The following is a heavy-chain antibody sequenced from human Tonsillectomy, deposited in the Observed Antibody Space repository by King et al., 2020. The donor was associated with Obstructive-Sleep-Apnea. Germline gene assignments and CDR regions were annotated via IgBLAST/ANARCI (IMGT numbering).Heavy chain of an antibody. D-gene: IGHD1-26*01. CDR2: ISGRGGST. V-gene: IGHV3-23*04. J-gene: IGHJ6*02. Sequence: EVQLVESGGGLVQPGGSLRLSCAASGFTFSSYAMSWVRQAPGKGLEWVSAISGRGGSTYYADSVKGRFTISRDNSKNTLSLQMNSLRAEDTAVYYCAKVTLGSDYYYYGINVWGQGTTVTVSS. CDR1: GFTFSSYA. CDR3: AKVTLGSDYYYYGINV.